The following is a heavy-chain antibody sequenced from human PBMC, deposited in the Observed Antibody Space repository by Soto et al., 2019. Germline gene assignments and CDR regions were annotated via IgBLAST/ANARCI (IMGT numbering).Heavy chain of an antibody. J-gene: IGHJ6*02. CDR3: ARLLYCSGGTCYGMDV. D-gene: IGHD2-15*01. CDR1: GYTFTTYA. Sequence: ASVKVSCKASGYTFTTYAIHWVRQAPGQRLEWMGWINAGNGNTRYSQKFQGRVTITRDTSASTAYMELSSLRSEDTAVYYCARLLYCSGGTCYGMDVWGQGNTVTVYS. V-gene: IGHV1-3*01. CDR2: INAGNGNT.